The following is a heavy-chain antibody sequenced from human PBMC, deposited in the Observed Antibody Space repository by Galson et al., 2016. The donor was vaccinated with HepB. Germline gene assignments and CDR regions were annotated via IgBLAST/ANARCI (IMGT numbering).Heavy chain of an antibody. CDR2: INADSGAT. V-gene: IGHV1-3*01. D-gene: IGHD2-2*01. CDR3: ARVAVVGGGYFQH. Sequence: SVKVSCKASGYTFTSHAIHWVRQAPGQRLEWMGWINADSGATKLSQKFQGRVTITRDTSASTAYMDLSSLTSEDTAVYYCARVAVVGGGYFQHWGQGTLVTVSS. J-gene: IGHJ1*01. CDR1: GYTFTSHA.